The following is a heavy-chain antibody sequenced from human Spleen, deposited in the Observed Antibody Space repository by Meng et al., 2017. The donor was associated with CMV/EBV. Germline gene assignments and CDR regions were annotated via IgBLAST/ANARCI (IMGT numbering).Heavy chain of an antibody. CDR2: ISGGSHYI. J-gene: IGHJ4*02. CDR1: GFNFKTFT. Sequence: GGSLRLSCAASGFNFKTFTMNWVRQAPGKGLEWVSSISGGSHYIYYADSVKGRFTISRDNAKNSLYLQMNSLRAEDTAVYYCARDRAPSSSSTEFDYWGQGTLVTVSS. V-gene: IGHV3-21*01. CDR3: ARDRAPSSSSTEFDY. D-gene: IGHD6-13*01.